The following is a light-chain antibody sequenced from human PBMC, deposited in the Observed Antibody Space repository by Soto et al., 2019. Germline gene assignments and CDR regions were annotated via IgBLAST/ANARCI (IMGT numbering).Light chain of an antibody. CDR1: SSDVGGYNY. CDR2: EVS. J-gene: IGLJ2*01. CDR3: SSYTTSSTVI. V-gene: IGLV2-14*01. Sequence: QSALTQPASVSGSPGQTITISCTGTSSDVGGYNYVSWYQQHPGKAPKLMIYEVSHRPSGVSNRFSGSKSGNTASLTISGLQADDEAAYYCSSYTTSSTVIFGGGTKLTVL.